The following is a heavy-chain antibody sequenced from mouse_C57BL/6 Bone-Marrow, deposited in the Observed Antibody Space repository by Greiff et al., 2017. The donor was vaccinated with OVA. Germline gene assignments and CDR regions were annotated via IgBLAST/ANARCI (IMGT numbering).Heavy chain of an antibody. V-gene: IGHV14-4*01. J-gene: IGHJ1*03. D-gene: IGHD1-1*01. CDR3: TPFYYGSSYRYFDV. Sequence: EVKLVESGAELVRPGASVKLSCTASGFNIKDDYMHWVKQRPEQGLEWIGWIDPENGDTEYASKFQGKATITADTSSNTAYLQLSSLTSEDTAVYYCTPFYYGSSYRYFDVWGTGTTVTVSS. CDR1: GFNIKDDY. CDR2: IDPENGDT.